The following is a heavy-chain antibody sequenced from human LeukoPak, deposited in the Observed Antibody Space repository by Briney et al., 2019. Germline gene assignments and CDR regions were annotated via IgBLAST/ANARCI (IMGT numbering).Heavy chain of an antibody. J-gene: IGHJ5*02. V-gene: IGHV3-33*06. CDR1: GFTFSAYG. CDR2: IWYDGTNK. Sequence: GGSLRLSCAASGFTFSAYGMHWVRQAPGKGLEWVAAIWYDGTNKYYVDSVKGRFTTSRDNSKNTLYLQMNSLRAEDTAVYYCAKDGRSSSWRRKFWGFDPWGQGTLVTVSS. D-gene: IGHD6-13*01. CDR3: AKDGRSSSWRRKFWGFDP.